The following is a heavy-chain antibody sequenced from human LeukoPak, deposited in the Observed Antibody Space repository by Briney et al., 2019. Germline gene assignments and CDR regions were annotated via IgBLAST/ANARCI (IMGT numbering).Heavy chain of an antibody. J-gene: IGHJ5*02. D-gene: IGHD1-26*01. CDR1: GGSISSSSYY. CDR3: AKWEERTVDP. CDR2: IYYSGST. V-gene: IGHV4-39*01. Sequence: SETLSLTCTVSGGSISSSSYYWGWIRQPPGKGLEWIGSIYYSGSTYYNPSLKSRVTISVDTSKNQFSLKLSSVTAADTAVYYCAKWEERTVDPWGQGTLVAVSS.